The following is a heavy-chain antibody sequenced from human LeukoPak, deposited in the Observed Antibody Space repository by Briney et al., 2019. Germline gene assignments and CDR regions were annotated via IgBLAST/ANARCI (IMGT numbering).Heavy chain of an antibody. CDR2: IYYSGST. CDR1: GGSISSGDYY. J-gene: IGHJ5*02. Sequence: SQTLSLTCTVSGGSISSGDYYWSWIRQPPGKGLEWIGYIYYSGSTNYNPSLKSRVTISVDTSKNQFSLKLSSVTAADTAVYYCARGQDYDFWSGYYYGWFDPWGQGTLVTVSS. V-gene: IGHV4-61*08. CDR3: ARGQDYDFWSGYYYGWFDP. D-gene: IGHD3-3*01.